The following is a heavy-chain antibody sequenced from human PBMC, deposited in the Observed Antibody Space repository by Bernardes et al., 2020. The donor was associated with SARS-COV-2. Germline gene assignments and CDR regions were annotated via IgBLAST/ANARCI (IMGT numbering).Heavy chain of an antibody. CDR2: INHSGST. J-gene: IGHJ1*01. CDR3: ARGKRYSYGFSPFLSPYFQH. Sequence: SETLSLTCAVYGGSFSGYYWSWIRQPPGKGLEWIGEINHSGSTNYNPPLKSRVTISVDTSKNQFSLKLSSVTAADTAVYYCARGKRYSYGFSPFLSPYFQHWGQGTLVTVSS. D-gene: IGHD5-18*01. V-gene: IGHV4-34*01. CDR1: GGSFSGYY.